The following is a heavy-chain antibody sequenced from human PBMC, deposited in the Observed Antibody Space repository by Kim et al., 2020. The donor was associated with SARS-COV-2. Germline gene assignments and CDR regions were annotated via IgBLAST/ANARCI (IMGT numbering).Heavy chain of an antibody. CDR2: ISGEGGST. CDR1: GFTFDDYA. CDR3: AKYGMGAFDI. J-gene: IGHJ3*02. Sequence: RGSLRLACAASGFTFDDYAMHWVRHAPGKCLEWVSLISGEGGSTYYADSVKGRFTISRDNSKNSLYLQMNSLRTEDTALYYCAKYGMGAFDIWGHGTMVT. V-gene: IGHV3-43*02.